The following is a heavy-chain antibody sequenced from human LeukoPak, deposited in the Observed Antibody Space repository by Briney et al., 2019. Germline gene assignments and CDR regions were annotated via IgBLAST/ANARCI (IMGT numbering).Heavy chain of an antibody. CDR3: ARGLSFWSGTTLNFDY. V-gene: IGHV1-8*01. CDR1: GYTFTNYD. CDR2: MNPNSGNT. J-gene: IGHJ4*02. D-gene: IGHD1-7*01. Sequence: ASVKVSCKASGYTFTNYDINWVRQATGQGLEWMGWMNPNSGNTGYAQKFQGRVTMTRNTSISTAYMELSSLKSEDTAVYYCARGLSFWSGTTLNFDYWGQGALVTVSS.